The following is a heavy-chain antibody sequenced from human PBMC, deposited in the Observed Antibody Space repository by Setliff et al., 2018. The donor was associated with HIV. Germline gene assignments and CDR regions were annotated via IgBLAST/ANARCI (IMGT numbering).Heavy chain of an antibody. CDR2: IKPDGRDT. J-gene: IGHJ4*02. V-gene: IGHV3-7*03. CDR3: VKWRWQQSEFDY. D-gene: IGHD2-8*01. CDR1: GFTFSTYW. Sequence: PGESLKISCAGTGFTFSTYWLSWVRQAPGKGLEWVASIKPDGRDTHYVDSVRGRFTISRDNAKDSLYLQMKSLRAEDAAVYYCVKWRWQQSEFDYWGQGTLVTVSS.